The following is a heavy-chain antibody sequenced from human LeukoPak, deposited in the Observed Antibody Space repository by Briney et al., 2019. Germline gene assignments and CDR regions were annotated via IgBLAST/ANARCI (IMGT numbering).Heavy chain of an antibody. J-gene: IGHJ4*02. CDR2: ISGDGSST. V-gene: IGHV3-74*01. D-gene: IGHD1-26*01. Sequence: GGSLRLSCAASGFTFSIYWMHWVRQAPGKGLVWVSRISGDGSSTTYADSVKGRFTISRDNAKNTLYLQMNSLRAEDTAVYYCTRGYSGSYRIDYWGQGSLVTVSS. CDR1: GFTFSIYW. CDR3: TRGYSGSYRIDY.